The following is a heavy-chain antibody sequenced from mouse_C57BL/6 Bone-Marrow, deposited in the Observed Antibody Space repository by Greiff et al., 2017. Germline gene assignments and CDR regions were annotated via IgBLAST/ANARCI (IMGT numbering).Heavy chain of an antibody. Sequence: VQLQQPGAELVKPGASVKLSCKASGYTFTSYWMQWVKQRPGQGLEWIGEIDPSDSYTNYNHKFKGKATLTVDTTSSTAYMQLSSLTSEESAVYNCARSSNVIMYAMDYWGQGTSVTVSS. CDR2: IDPSDSYT. J-gene: IGHJ4*01. D-gene: IGHD1-1*01. V-gene: IGHV1-50*01. CDR3: ARSSNVIMYAMDY. CDR1: GYTFTSYW.